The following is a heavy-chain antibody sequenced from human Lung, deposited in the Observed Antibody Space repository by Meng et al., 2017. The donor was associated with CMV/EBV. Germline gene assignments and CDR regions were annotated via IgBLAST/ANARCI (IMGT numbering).Heavy chain of an antibody. Sequence: GGSLRPXCAASGFTFSSYGMHWVRQAPGKGLEWVAVIWYDGSNKYYADSVKGRFTISRDNSKNTLYLQMNSLRAEDTAVYYCAKGMVSSGYYYAIAYYYGMDVWXQGTXVTVSS. CDR3: AKGMVSSGYYYAIAYYYGMDV. CDR2: IWYDGSNK. CDR1: GFTFSSYG. D-gene: IGHD3-22*01. J-gene: IGHJ6*02. V-gene: IGHV3-33*06.